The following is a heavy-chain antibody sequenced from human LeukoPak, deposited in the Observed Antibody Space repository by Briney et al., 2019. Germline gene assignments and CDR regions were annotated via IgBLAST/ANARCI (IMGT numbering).Heavy chain of an antibody. D-gene: IGHD5-12*01. Sequence: GGSLRLSCAASGFTFSRYWMHWVRQAPGKGLVWVSRINSDGSSTSYADSVKGRFTISRDNSKNTLSLQMTSLRAEDTAVYYCAKGRNSGYVSDAFDIWGQGTMVTVSS. CDR1: GFTFSRYW. CDR3: AKGRNSGYVSDAFDI. V-gene: IGHV3-74*01. J-gene: IGHJ3*02. CDR2: INSDGSST.